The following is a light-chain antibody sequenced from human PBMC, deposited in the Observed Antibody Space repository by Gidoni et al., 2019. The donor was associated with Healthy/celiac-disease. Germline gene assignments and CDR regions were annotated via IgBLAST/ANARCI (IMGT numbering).Light chain of an antibody. J-gene: IGLJ2*01. CDR2: DVS. V-gene: IGLV2-14*01. CDR1: SSDVGRYHF. Sequence: QSALTQPASVSGSPGQSITISCTGTSSDVGRYHFVSWYQQHPGKAPKLMIYDVSNRPSGVSNRCSGSKSGNTASLTISGLQAEDEADYYCSSYTSSSTVVFGGGTKLTVL. CDR3: SSYTSSSTVV.